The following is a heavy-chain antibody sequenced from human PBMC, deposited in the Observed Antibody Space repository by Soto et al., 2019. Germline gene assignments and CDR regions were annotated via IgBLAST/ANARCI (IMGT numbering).Heavy chain of an antibody. V-gene: IGHV6-1*01. D-gene: IGHD1-26*01. J-gene: IGHJ4*01. CDR2: TYYRSKWYY. CDR3: ARGEQYSGRIFDY. Sequence: QTLSLTCAITGDSVSSNIAGWSLVMHSPSIGLEWLGMTYYRSKWYYEYAVSVRGRITINPDTSKNQYSLQLNSVTPEDTAVYFCARGEQYSGRIFDYWGQGTLVTVSS. CDR1: GDSVSSNIAG.